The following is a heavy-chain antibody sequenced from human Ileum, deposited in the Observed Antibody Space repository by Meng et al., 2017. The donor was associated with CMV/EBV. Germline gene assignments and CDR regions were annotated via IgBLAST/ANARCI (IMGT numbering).Heavy chain of an antibody. V-gene: IGHV4-34*01. CDR2: NTHSGRA. CDR3: ARGLASGWPDY. Sequence: QVQLPRWGAGLLKPSETLSLTCAVFGGSFTDYHWTWFRQSPGKGLEWIGENTHSGRAYYSSSLTGRATISVDMSKYQFSLKLPSVTAADTAIYYCARGLASGWPDYWGQGTLVTVSS. CDR1: GGSFTDYH. D-gene: IGHD3-10*01. J-gene: IGHJ4*02.